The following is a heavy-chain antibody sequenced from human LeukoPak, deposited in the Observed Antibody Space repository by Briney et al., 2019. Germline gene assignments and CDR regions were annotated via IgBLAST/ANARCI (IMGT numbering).Heavy chain of an antibody. CDR1: GFSFGDFA. J-gene: IGHJ3*02. CDR3: SRDKYGDYITAFDI. D-gene: IGHD4-17*01. Sequence: PGGALRLSCLGSGFSFGDFALSWFPQAPGKGLEWVGFIRGKASGATTEYAASVKGRFSISRDESKTIAYLQMNSLKPEDTAVYYCSRDKYGDYITAFDIWGQGTMVTVSS. V-gene: IGHV3-49*03. CDR2: IRGKASGATT.